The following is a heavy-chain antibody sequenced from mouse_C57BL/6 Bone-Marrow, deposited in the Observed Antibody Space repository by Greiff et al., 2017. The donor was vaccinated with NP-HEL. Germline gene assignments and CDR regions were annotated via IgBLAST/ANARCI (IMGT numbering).Heavy chain of an antibody. Sequence: EVKLVESGPGMVKPSQSLSLTCTVSGYSITSGYDWHWIRHFPGNQLEWMGYISYSGSTNYNPSLKSRISITHDTSKNHFFLKLNSVTTEETATYYCARSSVPCYAMDYWGQGTSVTVSS. V-gene: IGHV3-1*01. D-gene: IGHD5-1*01. CDR1: GYSITSGYD. J-gene: IGHJ4*01. CDR3: ARSSVPCYAMDY. CDR2: ISYSGST.